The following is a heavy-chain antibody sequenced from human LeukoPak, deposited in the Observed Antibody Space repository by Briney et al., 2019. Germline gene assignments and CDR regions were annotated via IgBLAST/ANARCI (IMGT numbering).Heavy chain of an antibody. D-gene: IGHD1-26*01. J-gene: IGHJ6*03. CDR1: GFTFSSYA. CDR2: ISDDGSKE. Sequence: GGSLRLSCAASGFTFSSYAMHWLRQAPGKGLEWVAAISDDGSKEYYAESVKGRFTISRDNSKNTLYLQVNSLRAEDTAVFYCAKDGSLGATYYYYYMDVWGKGTTVTISS. V-gene: IGHV3-30*04. CDR3: AKDGSLGATYYYYYMDV.